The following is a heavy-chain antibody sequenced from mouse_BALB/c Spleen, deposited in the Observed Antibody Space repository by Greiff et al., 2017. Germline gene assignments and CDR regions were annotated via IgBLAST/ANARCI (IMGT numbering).Heavy chain of an antibody. CDR2: IRNKANGYTT. Sequence: EVQLVESGGGLVQPGGSLRLSCATSGFTFTDYYMSWVRQPPGKALEWLGFIRNKANGYTTEYSASVKGRFTISRDNSQSILYLQMNTLRAEDSATYYCARDLITTATRYFDYWGQGTTLTVSS. CDR3: ARDLITTATRYFDY. J-gene: IGHJ2*01. CDR1: GFTFTDYY. D-gene: IGHD1-2*01. V-gene: IGHV7-3*02.